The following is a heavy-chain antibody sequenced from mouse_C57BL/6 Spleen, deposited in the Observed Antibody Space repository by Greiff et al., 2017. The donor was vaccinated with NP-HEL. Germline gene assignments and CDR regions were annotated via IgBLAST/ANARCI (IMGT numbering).Heavy chain of an antibody. V-gene: IGHV3-6*01. Sequence: DVKLVESGPGLVKPSQSLSLTCSVTGYSITSGYYWNWIRQFPGNKLEWMGYISYDGSNNYNPSLKNRISITRDTSKNQFFLKLNSVTTEDTATYYCARSLSYFEYWGQGTTLTVSS. CDR1: GYSITSGYY. J-gene: IGHJ2*01. CDR2: ISYDGSN. CDR3: ARSLSYFEY. D-gene: IGHD6-5*01.